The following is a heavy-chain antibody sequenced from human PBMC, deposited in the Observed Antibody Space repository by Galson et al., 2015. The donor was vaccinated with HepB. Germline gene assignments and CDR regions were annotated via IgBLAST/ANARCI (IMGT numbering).Heavy chain of an antibody. J-gene: IGHJ4*02. V-gene: IGHV4-61*01. CDR1: GGSVSSSSHY. D-gene: IGHD2-2*01. Sequence: SETLSLTCTVSGGSVSSSSHYSTWIRQPPGKGLEWIGYVSYSGSTNYNPSLKSRVTISIDTSRNQFSLKLNSVTAADTAVYYCASLFGRYCSSSSCDDYWGQGTLVTVSS. CDR3: ASLFGRYCSSSSCDDY. CDR2: VSYSGST.